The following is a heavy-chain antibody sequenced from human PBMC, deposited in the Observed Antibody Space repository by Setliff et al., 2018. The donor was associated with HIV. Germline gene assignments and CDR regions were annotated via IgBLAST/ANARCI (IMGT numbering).Heavy chain of an antibody. CDR1: GGSIGSGSYY. D-gene: IGHD3-22*01. J-gene: IGHJ3*02. CDR3: ARGSYYDSSNYHHRRAFDI. V-gene: IGHV4-61*09. CDR2: VYTSGSI. Sequence: SETLSLTCTVSGGSIGSGSYYWNWIRQPAGKGPEWIGHVYTSGSINYNPSLKSRVALSVDPTKNQLSLRVYSVIAADTAVYYCARGSYYDSSNYHHRRAFDIWGQGTMVTVSS.